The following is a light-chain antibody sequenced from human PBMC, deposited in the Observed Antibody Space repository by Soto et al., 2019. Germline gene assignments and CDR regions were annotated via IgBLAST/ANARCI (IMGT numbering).Light chain of an antibody. CDR2: GAS. CDR1: QSVSSSY. V-gene: IGKV3D-15*01. CDR3: QQYDSWPLT. J-gene: IGKJ4*01. Sequence: EIVMTQSPATLSVSPGERATLSCRASQSVSSSYLAWYQQKPGQAPRLLIYGASSRATGIPDRFSGSGSGTEFTLTISSLQSEDFAVYFCQQYDSWPLTFGGGTKVDI.